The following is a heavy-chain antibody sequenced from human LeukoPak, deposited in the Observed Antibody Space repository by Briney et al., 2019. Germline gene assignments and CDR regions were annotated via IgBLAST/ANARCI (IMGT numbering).Heavy chain of an antibody. D-gene: IGHD1-26*01. CDR1: GFTFSSYW. J-gene: IGHJ4*02. Sequence: PGGSLRLSCAASGFTFSSYWMSWVRQAPGKGLEWVANIKQDGSEKYYVDSVKGRFTISRDNAKNSLYLQMNSLRAEDTAVYYCARTRCTGATQYYFDYWGQGTLVTVSS. V-gene: IGHV3-7*01. CDR3: ARTRCTGATQYYFDY. CDR2: IKQDGSEK.